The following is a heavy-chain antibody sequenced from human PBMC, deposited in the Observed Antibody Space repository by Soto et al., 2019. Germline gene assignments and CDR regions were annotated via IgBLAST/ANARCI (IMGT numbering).Heavy chain of an antibody. CDR3: ARTDPADYGGNSGFDY. D-gene: IGHD4-17*01. Sequence: SVKVSCKASGGTFSSYAISWVRQAPGQGLEWMGGIIPIFGTANYAQKFQGRVTITADESTSTAYMELSSLRSEDTAVYYCARTDPADYGGNSGFDYWGQGTLVTVSS. CDR2: IIPIFGTA. J-gene: IGHJ4*02. CDR1: GGTFSSYA. V-gene: IGHV1-69*13.